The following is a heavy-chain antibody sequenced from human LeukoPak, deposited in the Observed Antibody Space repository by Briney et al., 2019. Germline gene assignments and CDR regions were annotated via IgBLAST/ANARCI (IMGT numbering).Heavy chain of an antibody. J-gene: IGHJ3*02. V-gene: IGHV3-33*01. CDR3: ASAAGAFDM. D-gene: IGHD6-13*01. Sequence: GGSLRLSCAASGFTFSSYGMHWIRQAPGKGLEWVAVIWSDSSHKYYVDSMKGRSTISRDNSKNMVYLQMNSLRVEDTAVYYCASAAGAFDMWGQGTLVTVSS. CDR2: IWSDSSHK. CDR1: GFTFSSYG.